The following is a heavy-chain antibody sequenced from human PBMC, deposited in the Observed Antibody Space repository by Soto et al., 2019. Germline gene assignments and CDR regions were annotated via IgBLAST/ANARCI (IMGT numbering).Heavy chain of an antibody. CDR2: ISAYNGNT. Sequence: ASVKVSCKASGYTFTSYGIGWVRQAPGQGLEWMGWISAYNGNTNYAQKLQGRVTMTTDTSTSTAYMELRSLRSDDTAVYYCARDSGLAVAGSAFDIWGQGTMVTVSS. J-gene: IGHJ3*02. D-gene: IGHD6-19*01. CDR1: GYTFTSYG. CDR3: ARDSGLAVAGSAFDI. V-gene: IGHV1-18*04.